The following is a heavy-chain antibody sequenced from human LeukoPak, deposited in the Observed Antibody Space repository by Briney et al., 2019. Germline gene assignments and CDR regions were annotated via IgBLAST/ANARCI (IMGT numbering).Heavy chain of an antibody. CDR2: IKQDGSEK. CDR3: TRDYRGTFDY. CDR1: GFNYNTYW. Sequence: GGSLRLSCVASGFNYNTYWMSWVRQAPGKGLEWVANIKQDGSEKNYVDSVKGRFTISRDNAKNSLYLQMNSLRAEDTAIYYCTRDYRGTFDYWGQGTLVTVSS. J-gene: IGHJ4*02. V-gene: IGHV3-7*03. D-gene: IGHD1-26*01.